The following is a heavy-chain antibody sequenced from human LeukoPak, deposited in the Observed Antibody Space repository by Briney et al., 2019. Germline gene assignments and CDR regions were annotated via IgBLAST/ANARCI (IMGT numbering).Heavy chain of an antibody. CDR3: ASYATGSYFYYYFGMDV. CDR2: INPNNGGT. V-gene: IGHV1-2*02. CDR1: GYTFTGYY. D-gene: IGHD3-16*01. J-gene: IGHJ6*02. Sequence: ASVKVSCKASGYTFTGYYIHWVRQAPGQGLEWMGWINPNNGGTNYAQKFQGRVTMTRDTSISTAYMELSRLRSDDTAVYYCASYATGSYFYYYFGMDVWAKGPRSPPP.